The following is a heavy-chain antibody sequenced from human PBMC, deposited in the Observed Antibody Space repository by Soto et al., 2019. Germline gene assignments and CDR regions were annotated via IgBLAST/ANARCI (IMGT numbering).Heavy chain of an antibody. J-gene: IGHJ4*02. Sequence: GGSLGLSCVASGFTFCSYWMTWVRPAPGKGLEWVGNIKQDGGEKNYVDSVKGRFTISRDNAKNSVYLQMNSLRAEDTAVYYCAREIVVARGASYFDYWGPGTLVTVSS. CDR3: AREIVVARGASYFDY. D-gene: IGHD2-2*01. CDR2: IKQDGGEK. V-gene: IGHV3-7*04. CDR1: GFTFCSYW.